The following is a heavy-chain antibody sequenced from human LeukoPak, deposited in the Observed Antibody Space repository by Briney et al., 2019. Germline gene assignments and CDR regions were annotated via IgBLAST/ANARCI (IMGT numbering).Heavy chain of an antibody. CDR2: IYYSGST. CDR1: GGSISSSSYY. V-gene: IGHV4-39*07. J-gene: IGHJ4*02. Sequence: SETLSLTCTVSGGSISSSSYYWGWIRQPPGKGLEWIGSIYYSGSTYYNPSLKSRVTISVDTSKNQFSLKLSSVTAAGTAVYYCARVRVGATSVFDYWGQGTLVTVSS. D-gene: IGHD1-26*01. CDR3: ARVRVGATSVFDY.